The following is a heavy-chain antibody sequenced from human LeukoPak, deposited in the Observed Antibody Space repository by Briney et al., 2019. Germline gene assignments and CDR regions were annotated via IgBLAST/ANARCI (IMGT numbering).Heavy chain of an antibody. CDR3: AKDDGNNAKLLLDY. D-gene: IGHD2/OR15-2a*01. Sequence: TGRSLRLACAVSGFTFSNYGMSWVRQAPGKGLEWVSVISSSGDSTYYADSVKGRFTISRDNSKNTLYLQMNGLRAEDTAIYYCAKDDGNNAKLLLDYWGQGTLVTVSS. CDR2: ISSSGDST. J-gene: IGHJ4*02. V-gene: IGHV3-23*01. CDR1: GFTFSNYG.